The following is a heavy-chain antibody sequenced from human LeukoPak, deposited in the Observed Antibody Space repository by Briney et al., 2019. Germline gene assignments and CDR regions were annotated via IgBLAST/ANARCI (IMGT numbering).Heavy chain of an antibody. CDR2: ISYDGSNK. J-gene: IGHJ4*02. CDR3: ARVDCSSTSCPSKPIDY. D-gene: IGHD2-2*01. V-gene: IGHV3-30*01. CDR1: GFTFSSYA. Sequence: GGSLRLSCAASGFTFSSYAMHWVRQAPGKGLEWVAVISYDGSNKYYADSVKGRFTISRDNSKNTLYLQMNSLRAEDTAVYYRARVDCSSTSCPSKPIDYWGQGTLVTVSS.